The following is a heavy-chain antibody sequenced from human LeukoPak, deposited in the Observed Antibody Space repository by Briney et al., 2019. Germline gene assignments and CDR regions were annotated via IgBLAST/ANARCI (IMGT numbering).Heavy chain of an antibody. CDR3: AKQLGYCSDGSCYFPY. D-gene: IGHD2-15*01. CDR1: GFIFSRSW. V-gene: IGHV3-7*03. J-gene: IGHJ4*02. CDR2: IKADGGEK. Sequence: GGSLRLSCAASGFIFSRSWMTWVRQAPGKGLEWVANIKADGGEKNYVDSVKGRFTISRDNAKNSLYLQMNSLRVDDTAVYYCAKQLGYCSDGSCYFPYWGQGTLVTVSS.